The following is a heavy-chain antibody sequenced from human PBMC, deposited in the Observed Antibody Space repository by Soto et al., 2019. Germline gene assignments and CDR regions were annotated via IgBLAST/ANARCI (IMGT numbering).Heavy chain of an antibody. CDR2: IWYDGSDN. D-gene: IGHD4-17*01. CDR3: AREDYGDETGFDH. V-gene: IGHV3-33*01. J-gene: IGHJ4*02. CDR1: GFTFGNHA. Sequence: GGSLRLSCAASGFTFGNHAMHWVRQAPGKGLEWVGVIWYDGSDNYYADSVKGRFTISRDNSKNTLYLQMNSLRAEDTAMYYCAREDYGDETGFDHWGQGTLVTVSS.